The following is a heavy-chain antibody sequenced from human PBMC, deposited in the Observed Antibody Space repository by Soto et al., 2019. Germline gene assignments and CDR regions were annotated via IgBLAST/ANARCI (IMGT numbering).Heavy chain of an antibody. J-gene: IGHJ6*02. Sequence: QVQLVQSGAEMKKPGASVKVSCTASGYTFTGYYIHWVRQAPGQGLEWMGWISPNSGGTKFAQKCQGRVNKTRDTSISTVYMEHSRLRSDDTAIYYCARDQTGYSSGWSSVAMDVWGQGTTVTAS. CDR1: GYTFTGYY. V-gene: IGHV1-2*02. CDR3: ARDQTGYSSGWSSVAMDV. D-gene: IGHD6-19*01. CDR2: ISPNSGGT.